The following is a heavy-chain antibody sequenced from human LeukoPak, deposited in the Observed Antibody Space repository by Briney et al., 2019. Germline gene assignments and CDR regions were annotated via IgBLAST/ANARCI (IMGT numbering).Heavy chain of an antibody. Sequence: SETLSLTCAVYGGSFSGYYWSWIRQPPGKGLEWIGEINHSGSTNYNPSLKSRVTMSVDTSKNQFSLKLSSVTAADTAVYYCARDGVDDYGDYYFDYWGQGTLVTVSS. CDR3: ARDGVDDYGDYYFDY. CDR1: GGSFSGYY. J-gene: IGHJ4*02. D-gene: IGHD4-17*01. V-gene: IGHV4-34*01. CDR2: INHSGST.